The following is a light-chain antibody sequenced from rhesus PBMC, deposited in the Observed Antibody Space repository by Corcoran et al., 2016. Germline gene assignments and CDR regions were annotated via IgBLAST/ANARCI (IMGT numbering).Light chain of an antibody. V-gene: IGKV1-80*01. J-gene: IGKJ1*01. CDR3: QHAYNSPWT. CDR1: QAINNN. Sequence: DIQLTQSPSSLSASVGERVTIACQASQAINNNLAWSQERPGRAPKLLTYPSWTLQSGVPSRLRGSGSGTYFTLTITNLQPEDVAPNYFQHAYNSPWTFGRGTKMDI. CDR2: PSW.